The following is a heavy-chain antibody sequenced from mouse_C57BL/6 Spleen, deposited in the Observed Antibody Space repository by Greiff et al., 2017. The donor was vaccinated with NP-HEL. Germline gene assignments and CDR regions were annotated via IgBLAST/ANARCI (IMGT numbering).Heavy chain of an antibody. Sequence: EVKLVESGEGLVKPGGSLKLSCAASGFTFSSYAMSWVRQTPEKRLEWVAYISSGGDDIYYADTVKGRFTISIDNSRNTLYLQMSSLKSEDTAMYYCTRADYSSSPYYYAMDYWGQGTSVTVSS. CDR2: ISSGGDDI. CDR1: GFTFSSYA. D-gene: IGHD1-1*01. J-gene: IGHJ4*01. CDR3: TRADYSSSPYYYAMDY. V-gene: IGHV5-9-1*02.